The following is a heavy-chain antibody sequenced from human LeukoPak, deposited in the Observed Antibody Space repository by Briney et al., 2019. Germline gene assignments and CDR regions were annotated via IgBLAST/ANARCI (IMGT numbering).Heavy chain of an antibody. D-gene: IGHD1-26*01. CDR1: GYTFTDYV. V-gene: IGHV1-18*01. J-gene: IGHJ4*02. Sequence: GASVKSSCTTSGYTFTDYVISWVCQAPRHGLEWMGWINAYNGNTIDAQKFQGRVTMTTDTSTSTAYMELRSLRSDDTAVYYCARGEKPYDYWGQGTLVSVSS. CDR2: INAYNGNT. CDR3: ARGEKPYDY.